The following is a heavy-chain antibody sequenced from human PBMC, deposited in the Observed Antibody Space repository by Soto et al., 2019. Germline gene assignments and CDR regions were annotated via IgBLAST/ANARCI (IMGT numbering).Heavy chain of an antibody. CDR2: ISYDGSDK. CDR1: GFTLSGYV. J-gene: IGHJ6*02. CDR3: ATGRKWEHSYGMHV. D-gene: IGHD1-26*01. Sequence: VGSLRLSCAASGFTLSGYVLHWVRQAPGKGLEWVALISYDGSDKNYGDSVKGRFTISRDNSKNTLYLQMDSLRAEDTAMYYCATGRKWEHSYGMHVWGQATT. V-gene: IGHV3-30-3*01.